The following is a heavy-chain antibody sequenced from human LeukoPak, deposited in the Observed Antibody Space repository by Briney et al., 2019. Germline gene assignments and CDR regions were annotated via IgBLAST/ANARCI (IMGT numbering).Heavy chain of an antibody. V-gene: IGHV3-33*01. D-gene: IGHD3-10*01. CDR2: IWYDGSNK. J-gene: IGHJ3*02. CDR3: ARDYITLDAFDI. Sequence: GRSLRLSCAASGFTFSSYGMHWVRQAPGRGLEWVAVIWYDGSNKYYADSVKGRFTISRDNSKNTLYLQMNSLRAEDTAVYYCARDYITLDAFDIWGQGTMVTVSS. CDR1: GFTFSSYG.